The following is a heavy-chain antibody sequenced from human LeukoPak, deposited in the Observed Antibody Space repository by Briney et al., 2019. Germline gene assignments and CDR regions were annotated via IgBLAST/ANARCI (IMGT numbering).Heavy chain of an antibody. CDR1: GGSFSGYY. CDR2: INHSGST. D-gene: IGHD3-3*01. V-gene: IGHV4-34*01. CDR3: ARVGRPYYDFWSGHFGSWFDP. J-gene: IGHJ5*02. Sequence: SETLSLTCAVYGGSFSGYYWSCIRQPPGKGLEWIGEINHSGSTNYNPSLKSRVTISVDTSKNQFSLKLSSVTGADTAVYYCARVGRPYYDFWSGHFGSWFDPWGQGTLVTVSS.